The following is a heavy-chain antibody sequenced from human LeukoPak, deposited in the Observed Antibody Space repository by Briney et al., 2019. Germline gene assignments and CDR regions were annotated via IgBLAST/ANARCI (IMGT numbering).Heavy chain of an antibody. CDR2: IYHSGST. Sequence: PSQTLSLTCTVSGGSISSGGYYWRWIRQPPGKGLEWIGYIYHSGSTYYNPSLKSRVTISVDRSKNQFSLKLSSVTAADTAVYYCARGNYGDPPRNYYYYYGMDVWGQGTTVTVSS. CDR3: ARGNYGDPPRNYYYYYGMDV. D-gene: IGHD4-17*01. J-gene: IGHJ6*02. V-gene: IGHV4-30-2*01. CDR1: GGSISSGGYY.